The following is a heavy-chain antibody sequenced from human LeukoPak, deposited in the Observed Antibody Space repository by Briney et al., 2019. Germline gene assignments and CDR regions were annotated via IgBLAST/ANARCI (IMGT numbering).Heavy chain of an antibody. D-gene: IGHD3-10*01. Sequence: GGSLRLSCAASGFTFSSYGMHWVRQAPGRGLEWVAFIRYDGSNKYYADSVKGRFTISRDNSKNTLYLQMNSLRAEDTAVYYCAKDATMVRGVADFIDYWGQGTLVTVSS. CDR3: AKDATMVRGVADFIDY. V-gene: IGHV3-30*02. J-gene: IGHJ4*02. CDR2: IRYDGSNK. CDR1: GFTFSSYG.